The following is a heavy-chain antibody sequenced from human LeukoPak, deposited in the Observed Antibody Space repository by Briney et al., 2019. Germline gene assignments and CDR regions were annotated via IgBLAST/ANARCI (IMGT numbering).Heavy chain of an antibody. Sequence: ASVKVSCKASGYTFTSYGISWVRQAPGQGLEWMGWISAYNGNTNYAQKLQGRVTMTTDTSTSTAYMELRSLRSDDTAVYYCVRDPEGIVMVVAANYYYYGMDVWGQGSTVTVSS. CDR3: VRDPEGIVMVVAANYYYYGMDV. CDR2: ISAYNGNT. CDR1: GYTFTSYG. V-gene: IGHV1-18*01. J-gene: IGHJ6*02. D-gene: IGHD2-15*01.